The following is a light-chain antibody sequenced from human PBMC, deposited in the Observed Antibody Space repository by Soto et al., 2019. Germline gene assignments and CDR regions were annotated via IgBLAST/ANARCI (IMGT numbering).Light chain of an antibody. Sequence: EIVLTQSPGTLSLSPGERATLSCRASQSVSSSYLAWYQQKPGQAPRPLIYGASSRATGIPDRFSGSGSGTDFTLTISRLEPEDFAVYYCQQYGSSPRTFGQGTKVDNK. CDR3: QQYGSSPRT. J-gene: IGKJ1*01. V-gene: IGKV3-20*01. CDR1: QSVSSSY. CDR2: GAS.